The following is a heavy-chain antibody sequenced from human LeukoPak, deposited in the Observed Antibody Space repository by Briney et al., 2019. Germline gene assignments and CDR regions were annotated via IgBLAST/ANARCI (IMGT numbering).Heavy chain of an antibody. D-gene: IGHD2-2*01. J-gene: IGHJ4*02. CDR2: INTGGSST. V-gene: IGHV3-74*01. Sequence: GGSLRLSCAASGFTFSSYWMHRVRQAPGKGLVWVSRINTGGSSTSYADSVKGRFTISRDNAKNTLYLQMNSLRAEDTAVYYCASGSSTSCYDWGQGTLVTVSS. CDR1: GFTFSSYW. CDR3: ASGSSTSCYD.